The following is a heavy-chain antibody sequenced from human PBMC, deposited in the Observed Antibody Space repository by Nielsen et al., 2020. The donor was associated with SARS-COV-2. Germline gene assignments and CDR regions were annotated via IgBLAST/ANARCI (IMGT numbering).Heavy chain of an antibody. CDR2: IYYSGST. Sequence: SETLSLTCTVSGGSISSGGYYWSWIRQHPGKGLEWIGYIYYSGSTYYNPSLKSRVTISVDTSKNQFSLKLSSVTAADTAVYYCACGGQLWSLDYWGQGTLVTVSS. CDR3: ACGGQLWSLDY. CDR1: GGSISSGGYY. V-gene: IGHV4-31*03. J-gene: IGHJ4*02. D-gene: IGHD5-18*01.